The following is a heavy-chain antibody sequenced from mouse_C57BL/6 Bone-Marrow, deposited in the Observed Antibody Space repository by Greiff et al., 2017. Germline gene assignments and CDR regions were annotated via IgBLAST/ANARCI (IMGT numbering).Heavy chain of an antibody. CDR1: GYAFSSSW. D-gene: IGHD1-1*01. CDR2: IYPGDGDT. CDR3: ARVYYYGSSYPFFDY. J-gene: IGHJ2*01. V-gene: IGHV1-82*01. Sequence: QVQLKQSGPELVKPGASVKISCKASGYAFSSSWMNWVKQRPGKGLEWIGRIYPGDGDTNYNGKFKGKATLTADKSSSTAYMQLSSLTSEDSAVYFCARVYYYGSSYPFFDYWGQGTTLTVSS.